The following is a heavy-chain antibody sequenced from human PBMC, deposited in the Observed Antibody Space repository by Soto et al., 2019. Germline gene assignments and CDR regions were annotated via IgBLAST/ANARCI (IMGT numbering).Heavy chain of an antibody. D-gene: IGHD6-13*01. CDR1: GFTFSSYA. CDR2: ISGSGGST. V-gene: IGHV3-23*01. Sequence: GGSLRLSCAASGFTFSSYAMSWVRQAPGKGLEWVSAISGSGGSTYYADSVKGRFTISRDNSKNTLYLQMNSLRAEDTAVYYCAKSDVAAQKYYYYYYGMDVWGQGTTVTVSS. CDR3: AKSDVAAQKYYYYYYGMDV. J-gene: IGHJ6*02.